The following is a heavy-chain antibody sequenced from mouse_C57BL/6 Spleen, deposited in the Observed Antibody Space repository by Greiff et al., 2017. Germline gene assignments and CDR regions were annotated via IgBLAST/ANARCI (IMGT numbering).Heavy chain of an antibody. CDR1: GYSITSGYY. D-gene: IGHD1-3*01. J-gene: IGHJ1*03. Sequence: EVKLMESGPGLVKPSQSLSLTCSVTGYSITSGYYWNWIRQFPGNKLEWMGYISYDGSNNYNPSLKNRISITRDTSKNQFFLKLNSVTTEDTATYYCARFKSNYGYFDVWGTGTTVTVSS. V-gene: IGHV3-6*01. CDR3: ARFKSNYGYFDV. CDR2: ISYDGSN.